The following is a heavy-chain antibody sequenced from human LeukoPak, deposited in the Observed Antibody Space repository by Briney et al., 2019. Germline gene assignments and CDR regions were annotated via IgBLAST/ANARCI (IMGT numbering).Heavy chain of an antibody. CDR3: ASDPSGSGWYYFDC. CDR1: GFTFSDHY. J-gene: IGHJ4*02. V-gene: IGHV3-53*01. D-gene: IGHD6-19*01. Sequence: PGGSLRLSCAASGFTFSDHYMDWVRQAPGKGLEWVSVIYSGGSTYYADSVKGRFTISRDNAKNTLYLQMDSLRAEDTAVYYCASDPSGSGWYYFDCWGQGTLVTVSS. CDR2: IYSGGST.